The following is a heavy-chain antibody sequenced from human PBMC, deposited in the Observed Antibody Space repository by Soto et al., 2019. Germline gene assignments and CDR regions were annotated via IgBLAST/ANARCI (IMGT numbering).Heavy chain of an antibody. V-gene: IGHV1-2*02. Sequence: QVQLVQSGAEVKKPGASVKVSCKASGYTFTGYYMHWVRQAPGQGLEWMGWINPNSGGTNYAQKFQGRVTMTRETSISTAYMELSRLRSDDTAGYYCARDSSYDSSGYYYFFDYWGQGTLVTVSS. CDR2: INPNSGGT. D-gene: IGHD3-22*01. CDR3: ARDSSYDSSGYYYFFDY. CDR1: GYTFTGYY. J-gene: IGHJ4*02.